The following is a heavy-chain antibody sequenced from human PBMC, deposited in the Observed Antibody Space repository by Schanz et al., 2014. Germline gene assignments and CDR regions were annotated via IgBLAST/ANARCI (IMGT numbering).Heavy chain of an antibody. D-gene: IGHD5-12*01. V-gene: IGHV3-64*04. CDR1: GFTFTNYD. J-gene: IGHJ3*02. Sequence: VQLVESGGGLVQPGGSLRLSCSASGFTFTNYDMSWVRQAPGKGLQYVSTISSNGGSLNYADSVKGRFTISRDNAKNSLYLQMNSLRAEDTAVYYCAGAVATIRADSFDIWGQGTMVAVSS. CDR2: ISSNGGSL. CDR3: AGAVATIRADSFDI.